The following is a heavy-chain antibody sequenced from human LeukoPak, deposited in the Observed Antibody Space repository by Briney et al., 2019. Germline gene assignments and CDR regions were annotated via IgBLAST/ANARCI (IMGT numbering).Heavy chain of an antibody. V-gene: IGHV1-69*05. D-gene: IGHD3-10*01. CDR1: GGTFSSYA. J-gene: IGHJ5*02. Sequence: SVKVSCKASGGTFSSYAISWVRQAPGQGLEWMGGIIPIFGTANYAQKFQGRVTMTRDMSTSTVYMELSSLRSEDTAVYYCARDSRREDSSRSGSRRSFNWFDPWGQGTLVTVSS. CDR2: IIPIFGTA. CDR3: ARDSRREDSSRSGSRRSFNWFDP.